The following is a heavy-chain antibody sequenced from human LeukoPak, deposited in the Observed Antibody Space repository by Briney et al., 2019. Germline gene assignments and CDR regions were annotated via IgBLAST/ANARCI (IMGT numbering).Heavy chain of an antibody. CDR3: SRDVGSGYGVPDY. CDR2: ISYDGSNK. CDR1: GFTFSSYA. D-gene: IGHD5-12*01. Sequence: PGGSLRLSCAASGFTFSSYAMHWVRQAPGKGLEWVAVISYDGSNKYYADSVKGRFTISRDNSKNTLYLQMNSLRAEDTAVYYCSRDVGSGYGVPDYWGQGTLVTVSS. V-gene: IGHV3-30-3*01. J-gene: IGHJ4*02.